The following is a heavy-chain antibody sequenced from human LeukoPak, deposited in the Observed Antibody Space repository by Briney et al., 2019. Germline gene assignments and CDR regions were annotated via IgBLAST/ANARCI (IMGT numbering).Heavy chain of an antibody. CDR2: TNHSGST. CDR1: GGSFSGYF. Sequence: SETLSLTCAVYGGSFSGYFWTWVRQPPGKGLQWIGETNHSGSTNYDLSLKSRVTISVDTSKNQFSLRLSSVTAADTAVYYCASSGLIVAFDIWGQGTMITVSS. J-gene: IGHJ3*02. D-gene: IGHD2-15*01. CDR3: ASSGLIVAFDI. V-gene: IGHV4-34*01.